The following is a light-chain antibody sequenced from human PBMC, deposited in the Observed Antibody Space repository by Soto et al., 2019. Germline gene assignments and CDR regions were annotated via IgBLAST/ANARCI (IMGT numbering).Light chain of an antibody. CDR3: CSYSISVTSM. CDR1: SSDVGGYNF. CDR2: EVS. Sequence: QSALTQTASVSGSPGQSITISCTGSSSDVGGYNFVSWYQQHPGKAPKLIIHEVSNRPSGVSHRFSGSKSAITPTLTISAVQAEDEAVYSCCSYSISVTSMFAGGTKLTVL. V-gene: IGLV2-14*03. J-gene: IGLJ3*02.